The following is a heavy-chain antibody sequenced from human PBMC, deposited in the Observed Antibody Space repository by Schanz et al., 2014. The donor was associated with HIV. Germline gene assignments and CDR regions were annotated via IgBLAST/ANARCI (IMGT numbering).Heavy chain of an antibody. Sequence: EVQLLESGGGLIQPGGSLRLSCVASGFTVSRSYISWVRQAPGKGLEWVSVMYSDGTSHYEDSVKGRFTLTRDNPKNTLYLQMSNLRVDDTAVYYCARESYGALDFWGQGTLVTVSS. D-gene: IGHD4-17*01. J-gene: IGHJ4*02. CDR1: GFTVSRSY. CDR3: ARESYGALDF. V-gene: IGHV3-53*01. CDR2: MYSDGTS.